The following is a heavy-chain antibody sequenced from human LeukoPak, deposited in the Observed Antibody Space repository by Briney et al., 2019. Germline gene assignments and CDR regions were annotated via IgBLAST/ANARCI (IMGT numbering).Heavy chain of an antibody. CDR2: MYINGST. Sequence: SETLSLTCTVSGGSISSGSYYWSWIRQPAGKGLEWIGRMYINGSTNYNPPLKSRVSISVGTSKNQFSLKLSSVTAADTAVYYCARETFRDGYNQVWGQGTLVTVSS. J-gene: IGHJ4*02. D-gene: IGHD5-24*01. V-gene: IGHV4-61*02. CDR1: GGSISSGSYY. CDR3: ARETFRDGYNQV.